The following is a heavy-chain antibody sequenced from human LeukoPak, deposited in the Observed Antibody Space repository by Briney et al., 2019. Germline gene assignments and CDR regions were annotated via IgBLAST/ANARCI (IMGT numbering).Heavy chain of an antibody. CDR1: GFTFSSYS. V-gene: IGHV3-48*01. D-gene: IGHD3-22*01. CDR2: ISSSSSTI. CDR3: ARDWDYDSSGYNAFDI. Sequence: GGSLRLSCAASGFTFSSYSMNWVRQAPGKGLEWVSYISSSSSTIYYADSVKGRFTISRDNAKNSLYLQMNSLRAEDTAVYYCARDWDYDSSGYNAFDIWGQGTMVTVSS. J-gene: IGHJ3*02.